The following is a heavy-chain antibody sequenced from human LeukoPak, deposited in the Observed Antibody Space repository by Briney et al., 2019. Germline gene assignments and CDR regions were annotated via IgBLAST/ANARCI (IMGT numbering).Heavy chain of an antibody. CDR1: GFTVSSNY. CDR3: ARNDDYGDYSFDY. J-gene: IGHJ4*02. CDR2: IYSGGST. D-gene: IGHD4-17*01. V-gene: IGHV3-66*01. Sequence: GSLRLSCAASGFTVSSNYMSWVRQAPGKGLEWVSVIYSGGSTYYADSVKGRFTISRDNSKNTLYLQMNSLRAEDTAVYYCARNDDYGDYSFDYWGQGTLVTVSS.